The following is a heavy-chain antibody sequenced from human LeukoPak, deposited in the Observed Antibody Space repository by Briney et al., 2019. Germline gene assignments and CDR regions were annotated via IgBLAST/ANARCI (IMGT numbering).Heavy chain of an antibody. D-gene: IGHD2-21*02. V-gene: IGHV1-18*01. J-gene: IGHJ4*02. Sequence: ASVKLSCKASGYTFTSYGISWVRQAPGQGLEWMGWISAYNGNTNYAQKLQGRVTMTTDTSTSTAYMELRSLRSDDTAVYYCARDRKLAYCGGDCYPLGYWGQGTLVTVSS. CDR1: GYTFTSYG. CDR2: ISAYNGNT. CDR3: ARDRKLAYCGGDCYPLGY.